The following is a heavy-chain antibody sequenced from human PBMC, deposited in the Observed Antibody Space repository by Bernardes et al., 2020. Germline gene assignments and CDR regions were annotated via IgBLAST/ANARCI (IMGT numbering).Heavy chain of an antibody. V-gene: IGHV1-8*01. CDR2: MNPNSGNT. D-gene: IGHD6-19*01. Sequence: ASVKVSCKASGYTFTSYDINWVRQATGQGLEWMGWMNPNSGNTGYAQKFQGRVTMTRNTSISTAYMELSSLRSEDTAVYYCARGRGTRRGSGWTPFDYWGQGTLVTVSS. CDR1: GYTFTSYD. J-gene: IGHJ4*02. CDR3: ARGRGTRRGSGWTPFDY.